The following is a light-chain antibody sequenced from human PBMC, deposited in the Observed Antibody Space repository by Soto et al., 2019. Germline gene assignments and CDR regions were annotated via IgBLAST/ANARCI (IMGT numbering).Light chain of an antibody. J-gene: IGLJ1*01. V-gene: IGLV2-14*01. CDR1: SSDVGGYNY. CDR2: EVS. Sequence: QSALTQAASVSGSPGQSITIPCTGTSSDVGGYNYVSWYQQHPGKAPKLMIYEVSNRPSRVSNRFSGSKSGNTASLTISGLQAEDEADYYCSSYTRSSTSYVFGTGTKVTVL. CDR3: SSYTRSSTSYV.